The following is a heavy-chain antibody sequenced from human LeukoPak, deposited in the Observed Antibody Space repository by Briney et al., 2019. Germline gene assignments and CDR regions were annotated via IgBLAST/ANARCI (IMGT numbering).Heavy chain of an antibody. J-gene: IGHJ4*02. CDR1: GGSISSYY. CDR2: FHTSGST. D-gene: IGHD6-13*01. V-gene: IGHV4-4*07. Sequence: SETLSLTCTVSGGSISSYYWSWIRQPAGKGLEWIGRFHTSGSTNYNPSLKSRVTMSVDTSKNQFSLKLSSVTAADTALYYCAREKSSSWYDYWGQGTLVTVSS. CDR3: AREKSSSWYDY.